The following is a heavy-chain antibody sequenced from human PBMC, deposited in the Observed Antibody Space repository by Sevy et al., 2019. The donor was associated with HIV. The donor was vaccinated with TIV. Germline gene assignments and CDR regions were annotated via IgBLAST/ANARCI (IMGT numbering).Heavy chain of an antibody. CDR2: LSFGCGEI. V-gene: IGHV3-23*01. CDR3: AREGCTKPHDY. J-gene: IGHJ4*02. CDR1: GFTFSKYS. Sequence: GGSLRLSCAASGFTFSKYSMSWVRQPPGKGLEWVSTLSFGCGEINYADSVKGRFTISGDNSKSSVYLQMNNLRPEDTAVYCCAREGCTKPHDYWGQGTLVTVSS. D-gene: IGHD2-8*01.